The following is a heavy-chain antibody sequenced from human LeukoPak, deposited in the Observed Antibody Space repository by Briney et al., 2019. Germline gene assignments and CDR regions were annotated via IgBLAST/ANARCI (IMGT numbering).Heavy chain of an antibody. CDR3: ARGRSGGDWFDS. CDR1: GGSISTHY. J-gene: IGHJ5*01. V-gene: IGHV4-59*11. D-gene: IGHD3-10*01. Sequence: PSETLSLTCTVFGGSISTHYWTWIRQPPGKGLEWIGYNHYTGSTNHNPSLKSRVTMSVDTSKNQFSLKLSSVTAADTAVYYCARGRSGGDWFDSWGQGTLVTVSS. CDR2: NHYTGST.